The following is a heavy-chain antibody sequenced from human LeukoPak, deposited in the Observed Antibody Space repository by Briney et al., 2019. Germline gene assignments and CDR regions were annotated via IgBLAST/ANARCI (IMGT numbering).Heavy chain of an antibody. CDR2: ISYDGSNK. CDR3: AKEGQGYSSSWYVHLSAVAGGSYYYGMDV. J-gene: IGHJ6*02. D-gene: IGHD6-13*01. CDR1: GFTFSSYA. V-gene: IGHV3-30*04. Sequence: PGRSLRLSCAASGFTFSSYAMHWVRQAPGKGLEWVAVISYDGSNKYYADSVKGRFTISRDNSKNTLYLQMNSLRAEDTAVYYCAKEGQGYSSSWYVHLSAVAGGSYYYGMDVWGQGTTVTVSS.